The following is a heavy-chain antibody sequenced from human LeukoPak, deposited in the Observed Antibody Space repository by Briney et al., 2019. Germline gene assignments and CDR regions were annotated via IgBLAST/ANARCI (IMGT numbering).Heavy chain of an antibody. V-gene: IGHV3-20*04. CDR1: GFTFDDYG. Sequence: GVLRLSCAASGFTFDDYGMSWVRQAPGKGLEWVSGINWNGGSTGYADSVKGRFTISRDNAKNSLYLQMNSLRDEDTAVYYCARDFFAFGGVIALLDYWGQGTLVTVSS. J-gene: IGHJ4*02. D-gene: IGHD3-16*02. CDR3: ARDFFAFGGVIALLDY. CDR2: INWNGGST.